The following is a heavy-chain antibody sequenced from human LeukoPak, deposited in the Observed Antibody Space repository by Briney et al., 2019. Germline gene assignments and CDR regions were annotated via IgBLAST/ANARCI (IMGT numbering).Heavy chain of an antibody. Sequence: PGGSLSLLYAPSGFTFSSYAMRWVRQAPGKGLEWVLSISGRGGSTYHADSVKGRFTISRDNSKNTLYLQMNSLRAEDKAVYYCAKYAEGSSGYYFDYWGQGTLVTVSS. V-gene: IGHV3-23*01. D-gene: IGHD3-22*01. J-gene: IGHJ4*02. CDR1: GFTFSSYA. CDR2: ISGRGGST. CDR3: AKYAEGSSGYYFDY.